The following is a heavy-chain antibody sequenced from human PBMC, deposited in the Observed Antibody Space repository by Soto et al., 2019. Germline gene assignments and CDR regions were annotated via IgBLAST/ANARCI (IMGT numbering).Heavy chain of an antibody. V-gene: IGHV4-59*01. Sequence: PSETLSLTCTVSGGSISSYYWSWIRQPPGKGLEWIGYIYYSGSTNYNPSLKSRVTISVDTSKNQFSLKLSSVTAADTAVYYCAGYDSSGYYLSVDYWGQGTLVTVSS. J-gene: IGHJ4*02. CDR3: AGYDSSGYYLSVDY. D-gene: IGHD3-22*01. CDR2: IYYSGST. CDR1: GGSISSYY.